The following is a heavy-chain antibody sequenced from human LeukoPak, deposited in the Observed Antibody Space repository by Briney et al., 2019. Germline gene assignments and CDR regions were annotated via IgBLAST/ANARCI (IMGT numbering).Heavy chain of an antibody. V-gene: IGHV1-69*02. Sequence: SVKVSCKASGGTFSSYTISWVRQAPGQGLEWMGRIIPILGIANYAQKFQGRVTITADKSTGTAYMELSSLRSGDTAVYYCARATAGDIDYWGQGTLVTVSS. CDR1: GGTFSSYT. CDR3: ARATAGDIDY. J-gene: IGHJ4*02. D-gene: IGHD6-13*01. CDR2: IIPILGIA.